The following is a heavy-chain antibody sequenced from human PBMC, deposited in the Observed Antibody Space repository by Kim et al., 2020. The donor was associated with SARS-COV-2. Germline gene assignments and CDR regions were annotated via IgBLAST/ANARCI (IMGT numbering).Heavy chain of an antibody. V-gene: IGHV3-33*05. CDR3: ARVPPSNDSCRFNIDY. J-gene: IGHJ4*02. Sequence: GGSLRLSCAASGFTFSSYGMHWVRQAPGKGLEWVAAISYDGSNKYYADSVKGRFTISRDNSKNTLYLQMNSLRAEDTAVYYCARVPPSNDSCRFNIDYWGQRTLVTVSS. D-gene: IGHD2-15*01. CDR2: ISYDGSNK. CDR1: GFTFSSYG.